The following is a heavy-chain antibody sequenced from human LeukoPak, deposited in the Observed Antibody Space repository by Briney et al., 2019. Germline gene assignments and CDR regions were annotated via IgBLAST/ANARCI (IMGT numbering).Heavy chain of an antibody. CDR1: GFTLNSYG. V-gene: IGHV3-30*03. CDR2: ISYDGSKK. J-gene: IGHJ4*02. CDR3: ARDISGYYSVDY. Sequence: HPGGSLRLSCAASGFTLNSYGMHWVRQAPGKGLEWVAVISYDGSKKYYADSVKGRFTISRDNSKNTLYLQMDSLRAEDTAVYYCARDISGYYSVDYWGQGTLVTVSS. D-gene: IGHD5/OR15-5a*01.